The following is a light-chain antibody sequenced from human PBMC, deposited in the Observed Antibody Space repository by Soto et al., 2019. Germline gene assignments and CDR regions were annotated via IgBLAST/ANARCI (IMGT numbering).Light chain of an antibody. Sequence: DIQMTQSPSSLSASVGGRVTIPCRASQTIANYLTCYQQKLGRAPNLLVYAASSLQSGVPSRFSCSGSGTEITLTISSLQPEDFATYYCQETYSTPRTFGQGTKVEIK. CDR3: QETYSTPRT. CDR1: QTIANY. V-gene: IGKV1-39*01. J-gene: IGKJ1*01. CDR2: AAS.